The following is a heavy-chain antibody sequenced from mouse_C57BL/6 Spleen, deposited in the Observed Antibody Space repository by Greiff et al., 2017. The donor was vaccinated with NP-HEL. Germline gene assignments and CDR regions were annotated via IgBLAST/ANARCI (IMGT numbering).Heavy chain of an antibody. Sequence: EVQLVESGGGLVQPGGSLKLSCAASGFTFSDYYMYWVRQTPEKRLEWVAYISNGGGSTYYPDTVKGRFTISRDNAKNTRYLQMSRLKSEDTAMYYCARQDGYHWYFDVWGTGTTVTVSS. CDR1: GFTFSDYY. CDR3: ARQDGYHWYFDV. CDR2: ISNGGGST. J-gene: IGHJ1*03. V-gene: IGHV5-12*01. D-gene: IGHD2-3*01.